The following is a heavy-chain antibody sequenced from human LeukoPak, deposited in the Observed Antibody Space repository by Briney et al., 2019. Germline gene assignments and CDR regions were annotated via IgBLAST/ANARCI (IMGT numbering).Heavy chain of an antibody. CDR2: IYHSGST. CDR3: ARGKGYYDSSGYYY. D-gene: IGHD3-22*01. Sequence: PSETLSLTCTVSGYSISSGYYWGWIRQPPGKGLEWIGSIYHSGSTKYNASLKSRVTISVDTSKNQFSLKLSSVTAADTAVCYCARGKGYYDSSGYYYWGQGSLVTVSS. V-gene: IGHV4-38-2*02. J-gene: IGHJ4*02. CDR1: GYSISSGYY.